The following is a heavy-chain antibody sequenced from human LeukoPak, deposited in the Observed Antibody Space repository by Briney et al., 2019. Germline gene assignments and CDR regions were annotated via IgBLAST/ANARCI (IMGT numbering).Heavy chain of an antibody. D-gene: IGHD3-22*01. J-gene: IGHJ4*02. V-gene: IGHV5-51*01. Sequence: GESLQISCKGSGYSFTSYWIGWVRQMPGKGLEWMGIIYPGDSDTRYSPSFQGQVTISADKSISTAYLQWSSLKASDTAMYYCARPYYDSSGYYPMVDYWGQGTLVTVSS. CDR2: IYPGDSDT. CDR1: GYSFTSYW. CDR3: ARPYYDSSGYYPMVDY.